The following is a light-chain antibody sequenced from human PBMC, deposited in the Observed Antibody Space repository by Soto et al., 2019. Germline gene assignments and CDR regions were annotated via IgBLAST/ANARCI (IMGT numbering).Light chain of an antibody. J-gene: IGKJ5*01. Sequence: DIQMTQSPSSLSESVEASVTITCRASQAITDYLAWYQQKPGQVHNLLIFAASTLQSGVPSRFSGSGSGTDFTLTITSLQPEDFATYYCKKSYGTPITVGHGKRLEIK. CDR1: QAITDY. CDR3: KKSYGTPIT. V-gene: IGKV1-27*01. CDR2: AAS.